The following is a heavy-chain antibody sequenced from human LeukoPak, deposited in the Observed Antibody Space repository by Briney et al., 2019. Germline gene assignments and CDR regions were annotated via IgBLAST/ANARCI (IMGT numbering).Heavy chain of an antibody. CDR3: AKAALYDSSGYYHWYFDL. J-gene: IGHJ2*01. Sequence: GGSLRLSCAASGFTFDDYTMHWVRQAPGKGLEWVSLISWDGGSTYYADSVKGRFTISRDNSKNSLYLQMNSLRTEDTALYYCAKAALYDSSGYYHWYFDLWGRGTLVTVSS. CDR1: GFTFDDYT. V-gene: IGHV3-43*01. CDR2: ISWDGGST. D-gene: IGHD3-22*01.